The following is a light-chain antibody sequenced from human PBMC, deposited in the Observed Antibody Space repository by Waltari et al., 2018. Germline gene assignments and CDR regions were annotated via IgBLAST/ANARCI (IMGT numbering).Light chain of an antibody. CDR3: SSYTSSSTWV. V-gene: IGLV2-14*01. J-gene: IGLJ3*02. CDR2: DVS. Sequence: QSALTQPASVSGSPGQSITISCTGTSSDVGGYNYVPWYQQHPGKAPKLMIYDVSKRPSGVSNSCSGSKSGNTASLTISGLQAEDEADYYCSSYTSSSTWVFGGGTKLTVL. CDR1: SSDVGGYNY.